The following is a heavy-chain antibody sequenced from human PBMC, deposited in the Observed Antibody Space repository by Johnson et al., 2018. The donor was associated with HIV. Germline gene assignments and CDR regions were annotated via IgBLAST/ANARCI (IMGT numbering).Heavy chain of an antibody. D-gene: IGHD5-18*01. CDR2: ISYDGSTK. V-gene: IGHV3-30-3*01. J-gene: IGHJ3*01. Sequence: QVQLVESGGGVFQPGRSLRLSCAASGFTFSNYAMHWVRQAPGKGLEWVAVISYDGSTKYYADSVKGRFTISRDNSKNSLYLQMNTLRAEDTAVYYCARDQRGGYSYGDAFDFWGQGTVVSVST. CDR3: ARDQRGGYSYGDAFDF. CDR1: GFTFSNYA.